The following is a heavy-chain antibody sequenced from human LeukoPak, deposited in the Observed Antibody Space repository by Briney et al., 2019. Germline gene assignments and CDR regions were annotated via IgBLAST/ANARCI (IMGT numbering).Heavy chain of an antibody. CDR3: ARGRPYDYVWGSYRYSAYYFDY. D-gene: IGHD3-16*02. J-gene: IGHJ4*02. CDR1: GGSISSSSYY. CDR2: IYYSGST. V-gene: IGHV4-39*07. Sequence: SETLSLTCTVSGGSISSSSYYWGWIRQPPGKGLEWIGSIYYSGSTYYNPSLKSRVTISVDTSKNQFSLKLSSVTAADTAVYYCARGRPYDYVWGSYRYSAYYFDYWGQGTLVTVSS.